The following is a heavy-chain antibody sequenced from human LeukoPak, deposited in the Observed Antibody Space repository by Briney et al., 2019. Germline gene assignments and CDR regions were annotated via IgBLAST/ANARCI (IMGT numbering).Heavy chain of an antibody. J-gene: IGHJ3*01. Sequence: PSETLSLTCAVSGGSISSSNWWSWVRPPPGKGLEWIGEIYHSGSTNYNPSLKSRVTISVDKSKNQFSLKLSSVTAADTAVYYCARVECSGGSCYSFPDYWGQGTMVTVSS. CDR3: ARVECSGGSCYSFPDY. CDR2: IYHSGST. CDR1: GGSISSSNW. V-gene: IGHV4-4*02. D-gene: IGHD2-15*01.